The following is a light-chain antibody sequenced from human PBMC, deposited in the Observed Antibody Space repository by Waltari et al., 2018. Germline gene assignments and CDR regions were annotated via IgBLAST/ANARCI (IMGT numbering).Light chain of an antibody. J-gene: IGLJ2*01. CDR2: DVS. CDR3: SSYTSSSTPYVV. CDR1: RSDVGGYHY. V-gene: IGLV2-14*03. Sequence: QSALTQPASVSGSPGQSITISCTGTRSDVGGYHYLTWDQQHPGKAPKLMIYDVSNRPSGVSNRFSGSKSGNTASLTISGLQAEDEADYYCSSYTSSSTPYVVFGGGTKLTVL.